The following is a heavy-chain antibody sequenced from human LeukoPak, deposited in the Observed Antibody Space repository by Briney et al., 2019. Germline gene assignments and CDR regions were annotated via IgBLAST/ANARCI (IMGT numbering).Heavy chain of an antibody. CDR1: GFTFSNYT. V-gene: IGHV3-48*04. CDR2: VTGRSGTI. D-gene: IGHD2-2*03. J-gene: IGHJ4*02. CDR3: ARVSGYCSSTSCYGRDDY. Sequence: GGSLRLSCTASGFTFSNYTMNWVRQAPGKGLEWLSYVTGRSGTIYYADSVKGRFAISRDNAKNSLYLQMNSLRAEDTAVYYCARVSGYCSSTSCYGRDDYWGQGTLVTVSS.